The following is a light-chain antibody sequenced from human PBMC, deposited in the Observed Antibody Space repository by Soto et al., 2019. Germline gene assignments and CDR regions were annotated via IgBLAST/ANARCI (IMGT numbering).Light chain of an antibody. CDR1: LGISSY. Sequence: AIRMTQSPSSFSASTGDRVTITCRVSLGISSYLAWYQQKPGKAPKLLIYAASTLQSGVPSRFSGSGSGTDFTLTISCLQSEDFATYYCRQYYSYPWTFGLGTKVEIK. CDR2: AAS. V-gene: IGKV1-8*01. J-gene: IGKJ1*01. CDR3: RQYYSYPWT.